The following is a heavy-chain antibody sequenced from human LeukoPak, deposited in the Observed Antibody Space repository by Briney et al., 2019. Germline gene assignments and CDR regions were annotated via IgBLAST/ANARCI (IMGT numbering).Heavy chain of an antibody. CDR3: ARPRGYSYGLDY. J-gene: IGHJ4*02. V-gene: IGHV3-21*05. D-gene: IGHD5-18*01. CDR1: GFTFSSYM. Sequence: GGSLRLSCAASGFTFSSYMMNWVRQAPGKGLEWVSYISSSRSFTNYADSVKGRFTISRDTAKNSLYLQMNSLRAEDTAVYYCARPRGYSYGLDYWGQGILVTVSS. CDR2: ISSSRSFT.